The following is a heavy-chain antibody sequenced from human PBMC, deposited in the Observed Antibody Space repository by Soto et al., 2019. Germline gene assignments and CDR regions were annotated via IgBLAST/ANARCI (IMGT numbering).Heavy chain of an antibody. CDR2: IRPSGGRT. CDR1: GYTFTNYY. V-gene: IGHV1-46*01. D-gene: IGHD5-18*01. CDR3: AREPNESYYFDY. J-gene: IGHJ4*02. Sequence: QVHLVQSGAEVKKPGASVKVSCKASGYTFTNYYIHWVRQAPGQGLEWLGIIRPSGGRTEYAQRFQGRVTMTRDTSTSTGYMELNSLTSEDTAVYYCAREPNESYYFDYWGQGTLVTVSS.